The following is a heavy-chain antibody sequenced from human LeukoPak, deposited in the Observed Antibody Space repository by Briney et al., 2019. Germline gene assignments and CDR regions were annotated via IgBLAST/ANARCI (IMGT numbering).Heavy chain of an antibody. V-gene: IGHV1-46*01. J-gene: IGHJ4*02. Sequence: ASVKVSCKASGYTFTIYYMHWVRQAPGQGLEWMGIINPSGGSTSYAQKFQGRVTMTRDTSTSTVYMELSSLRSEDTAVYYCARSRGELLPLDWGQGTLVTVSS. D-gene: IGHD1-26*01. CDR3: ARSRGELLPLD. CDR1: GYTFTIYY. CDR2: INPSGGST.